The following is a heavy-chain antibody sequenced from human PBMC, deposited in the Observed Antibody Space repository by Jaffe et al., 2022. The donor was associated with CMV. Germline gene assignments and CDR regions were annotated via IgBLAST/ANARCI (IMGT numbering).Heavy chain of an antibody. V-gene: IGHV3-23*04. CDR2: ISGGSGGGT. D-gene: IGHD3-3*02. Sequence: EVHLVESGGGLVQPGGSLRLSCAGSGFTFSTYAMSWVRQAPGKGLEWVSVISGGSGGGTYYADSLKGRFTISRDNSKNTLYLQMNSLRADDTAMYYCAKGSVTVYWHFDLWGRGTLVTVSS. CDR3: AKGSVTVYWHFDL. J-gene: IGHJ2*01. CDR1: GFTFSTYA.